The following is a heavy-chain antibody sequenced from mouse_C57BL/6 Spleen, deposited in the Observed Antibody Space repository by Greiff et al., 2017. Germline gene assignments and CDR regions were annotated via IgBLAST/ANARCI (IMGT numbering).Heavy chain of an antibody. CDR2: IWGGGST. CDR1: GFSLTSYG. CDR3: AKHGGGYYAMDY. V-gene: IGHV2-9*01. J-gene: IGHJ4*01. Sequence: VQLQQSGPGLVAPSQSLSITCTVSGFSLTSYGVDWVRPPPGQGLEWLGVIWGGGSTNYNSALMSRLSISKDNSKSQVFLKMISLQTDDTAMYYCAKHGGGYYAMDYWGQGTSVTVSS. D-gene: IGHD1-1*02.